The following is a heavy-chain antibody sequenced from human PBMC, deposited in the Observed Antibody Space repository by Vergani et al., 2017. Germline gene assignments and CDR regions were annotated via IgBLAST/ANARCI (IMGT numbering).Heavy chain of an antibody. J-gene: IGHJ4*02. CDR3: ARGYTTQWSLCPPDPS. Sequence: EVQLLESGGGLVQPGGSLRLSCAASGFTFSSYAMSWVRQAPGKGLEWVSAISGSGGSTYYADSVKGRFTISRDNAKNALYLQMNSLRAEDTAVYYCARGYTTQWSLCPPDPSWGQGTLVTVSS. V-gene: IGHV3-23*01. D-gene: IGHD2/OR15-2a*01. CDR1: GFTFSSYA. CDR2: ISGSGGST.